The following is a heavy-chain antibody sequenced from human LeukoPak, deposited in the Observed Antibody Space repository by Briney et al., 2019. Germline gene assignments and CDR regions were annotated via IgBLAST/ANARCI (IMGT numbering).Heavy chain of an antibody. J-gene: IGHJ5*02. CDR1: GYTFTIYG. Sequence: GASVEVSCKASGYTFTIYGISWVRQAPGQGLEWMGWISAYNGNTNYAQKLQGRVTMTTDTSTSTAYMGLRSLRSDDTSVYYCARALEYSDSSGNPWGQGTLVTVSS. CDR3: ARALEYSDSSGNP. CDR2: ISAYNGNT. D-gene: IGHD3-22*01. V-gene: IGHV1-18*01.